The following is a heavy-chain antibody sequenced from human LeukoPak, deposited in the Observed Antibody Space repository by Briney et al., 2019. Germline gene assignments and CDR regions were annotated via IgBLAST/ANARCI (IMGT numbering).Heavy chain of an antibody. CDR2: INAGNGNT. CDR3: ARTTVVTPGHYYYYGMDV. D-gene: IGHD4-23*01. CDR1: GYTFTSYA. Sequence: GASVKVSCKASGYTFTSYAMHWVRQAPGQRLEWMGWINAGNGNTKYSQKFQGRVTITRDTSASTAYMELSSLRSEDTAVYYCARTTVVTPGHYYYYGMDVWGQGTTVTVSS. V-gene: IGHV1-3*01. J-gene: IGHJ6*02.